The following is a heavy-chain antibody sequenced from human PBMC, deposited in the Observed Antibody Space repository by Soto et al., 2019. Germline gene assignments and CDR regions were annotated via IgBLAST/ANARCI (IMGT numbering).Heavy chain of an antibody. D-gene: IGHD2-21*02. J-gene: IGHJ2*01. CDR1: GFSVTTARLC. CDR3: AVSPSGDCYPAYFSL. CDR2: IDWDDDK. V-gene: IGHV2-70*12. Sequence: ESGPTLVNPTQTLTLTCTFSGFSVTTARLCVNWIRQPPGKALEWLALIDWDDDKYFNSSLKTRLAISRDTSRDQVALTLTDVDHADTATYYWAVSPSGDCYPAYFSLWGRGTLVTVSS.